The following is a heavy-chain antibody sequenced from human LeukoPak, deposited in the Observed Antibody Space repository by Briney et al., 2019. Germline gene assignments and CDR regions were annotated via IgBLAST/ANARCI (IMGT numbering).Heavy chain of an antibody. Sequence: ASVKVSCKASGYTFTGYYLHWVRQAPGQGLEWMGWINPNSGGTNYAQKFQGGVTMTRDTSISTAYMELSRLRSDDTAVYYCARNIWFGESSDAFDIWGQGTMVTVSS. CDR2: INPNSGGT. CDR3: ARNIWFGESSDAFDI. CDR1: GYTFTGYY. D-gene: IGHD3-10*01. J-gene: IGHJ3*02. V-gene: IGHV1-2*02.